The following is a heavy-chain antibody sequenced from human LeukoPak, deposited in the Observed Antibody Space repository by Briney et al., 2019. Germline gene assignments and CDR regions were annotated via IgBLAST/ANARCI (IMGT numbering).Heavy chain of an antibody. Sequence: PGGSLRLSCAASGFTFSSYFMNWVRQAPGKGLEWVANIKHDGGETYYVDSVKGRFTISRDNAKNSLYLQMNGLRAEDSAVYYCARVLHYDRSAYFDFWGQGSLVTVSS. D-gene: IGHD3-22*01. CDR2: IKHDGGET. V-gene: IGHV3-7*05. CDR1: GFTFSSYF. J-gene: IGHJ4*02. CDR3: ARVLHYDRSAYFDF.